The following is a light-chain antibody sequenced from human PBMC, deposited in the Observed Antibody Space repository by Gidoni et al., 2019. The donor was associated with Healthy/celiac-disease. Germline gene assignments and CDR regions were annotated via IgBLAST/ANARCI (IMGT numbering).Light chain of an antibody. CDR1: QIISVC. CDR2: KAS. J-gene: IGKJ1*01. V-gene: IGKV1-5*03. CDR3: QQYNSYSPWT. Sequence: DIQMTQSPPTLSASVGDRVTITCRASQIISVCCAWYQQKPGKAPKLLIYKASSLESGVPSRFSGSGSGTEFTLTISSLQPDDFATYYCQQYNSYSPWTFGQGTKVEIK.